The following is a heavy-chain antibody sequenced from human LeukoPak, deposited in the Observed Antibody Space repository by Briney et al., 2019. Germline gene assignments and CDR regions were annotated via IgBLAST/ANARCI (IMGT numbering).Heavy chain of an antibody. Sequence: GASVKVSCKASGGTFSSYAMSWVRQAPGQGLEWMGGIIPIFGTANYAQKFQGRVTITADESTSTAYMELSSLRSEDTAVYYCAIQPLWFGELDWYFDLWGRGPLVTVSS. V-gene: IGHV1-69*13. D-gene: IGHD3-10*01. CDR2: IIPIFGTA. J-gene: IGHJ2*01. CDR1: GGTFSSYA. CDR3: AIQPLWFGELDWYFDL.